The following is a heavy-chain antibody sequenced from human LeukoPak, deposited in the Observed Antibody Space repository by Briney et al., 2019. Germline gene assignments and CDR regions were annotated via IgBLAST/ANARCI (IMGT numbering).Heavy chain of an antibody. V-gene: IGHV3-7*01. CDR2: INGIGSEP. CDR1: GLTFSNYW. J-gene: IGHJ4*02. Sequence: PGGSLRLSCAASGLTFSNYWMGWVRQAPGKGLVWVANINGIGSEPYYVDSVKGRFTISRDNAESSLFLQMNSLRAEDSAVYYCARDFDYWGQGTLVTVSS. CDR3: ARDFDY.